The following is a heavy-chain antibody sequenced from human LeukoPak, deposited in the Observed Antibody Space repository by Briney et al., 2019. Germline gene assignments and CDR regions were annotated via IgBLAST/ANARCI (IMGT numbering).Heavy chain of an antibody. V-gene: IGHV6-1*01. CDR3: TRDPPNDQSYDL. Sequence: SHTLSLTCAISGDSVSNTGAAWNWIRQSPSRGFEWLGRTYYRSKWFYDYAVSVKSRIIISPDTSKNQFSLQLSSMTPEDTAMYYCTRDPPNDQSYDLWGQGTLVTVSS. CDR1: GDSVSNTGAA. CDR2: TYYRSKWFY. J-gene: IGHJ5*02. D-gene: IGHD1-1*01.